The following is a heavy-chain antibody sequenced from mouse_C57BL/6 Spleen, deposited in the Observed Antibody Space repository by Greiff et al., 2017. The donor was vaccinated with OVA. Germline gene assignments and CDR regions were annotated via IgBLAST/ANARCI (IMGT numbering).Heavy chain of an antibody. J-gene: IGHJ1*03. CDR2: INPYNGGT. CDR1: GYTFTDYY. Sequence: EVQLQQSGPVLVKPGASVKMSCKASGYTFTDYYMNWVKQSHGKSLEWIGVINPYNGGTSYNQKFKGKATLTVDKSSSTAYMELNSLTSEDSAVYYCARTASTEYFDVWGTGTTVTVSS. D-gene: IGHD1-2*01. CDR3: ARTASTEYFDV. V-gene: IGHV1-19*01.